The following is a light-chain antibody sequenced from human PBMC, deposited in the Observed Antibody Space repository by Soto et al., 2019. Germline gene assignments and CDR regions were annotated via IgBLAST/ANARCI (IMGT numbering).Light chain of an antibody. CDR1: SSDVGGYNS. CDR2: EVS. CDR3: SSFTSTSTLYV. J-gene: IGLJ1*01. V-gene: IGLV2-14*01. Sequence: QSALTQPASVSGSPGQSITISCTGTSSDVGGYNSVSWYQQHPGKAPKLMIYEVSNRPSGVSNRFSGSKSANTASLTISGLQAEDEADYYCSSFTSTSTLYVFGTGTKLTVL.